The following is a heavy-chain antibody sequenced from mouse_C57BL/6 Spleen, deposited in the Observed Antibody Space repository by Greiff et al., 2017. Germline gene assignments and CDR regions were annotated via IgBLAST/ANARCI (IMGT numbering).Heavy chain of an antibody. D-gene: IGHD2-10*01. Sequence: EVKVVESEGGLVQPGSSMKLSCTASGFTFSDYYMAWVRQVPEKGLEWVANINYDGSSTYYLDSLKSRFIISRDNAKNILYLQMSSLKSEDTATYYCARALLFYAMDYWGQGTSVTVSS. CDR2: INYDGSST. CDR1: GFTFSDYY. V-gene: IGHV5-16*01. CDR3: ARALLFYAMDY. J-gene: IGHJ4*01.